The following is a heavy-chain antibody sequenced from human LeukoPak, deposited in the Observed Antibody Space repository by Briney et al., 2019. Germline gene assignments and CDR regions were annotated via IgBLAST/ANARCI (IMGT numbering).Heavy chain of an antibody. V-gene: IGHV3-23*01. D-gene: IGHD6-13*01. J-gene: IGHJ4*02. CDR1: GFTFSSYA. CDR2: ISGSGGST. CDR3: AKGMAAAGMRYFDY. Sequence: GGSLRLSCAASGFTFSSYAMSWVRQAPGKGLEWVSGISGSGGSTYYADSVKGRFTISRDNSKNTLYLQMNSLRADDTAVYYCAKGMAAAGMRYFDYWGQGTLVTVSS.